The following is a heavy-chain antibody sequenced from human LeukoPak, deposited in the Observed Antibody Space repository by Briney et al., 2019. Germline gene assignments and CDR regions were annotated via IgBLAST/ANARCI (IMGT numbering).Heavy chain of an antibody. D-gene: IGHD1-26*01. CDR2: ISSDGDRT. J-gene: IGHJ4*02. V-gene: IGHV3-64*01. Sequence: GGSLRLSCAASGFTFSSYAMHWVRQAPGKGLEFDSGISSDGDRTYYVSSVRGRFIISRDNSKNTLDLQMGSLRGDDMAVYYCARGGRSGSHDKFDYWGQGTLVTVSS. CDR1: GFTFSSYA. CDR3: ARGGRSGSHDKFDY.